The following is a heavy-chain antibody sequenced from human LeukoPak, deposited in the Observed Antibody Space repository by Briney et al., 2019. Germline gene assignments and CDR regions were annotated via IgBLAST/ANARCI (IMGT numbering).Heavy chain of an antibody. CDR2: VYYSGSA. D-gene: IGHD3-9*01. V-gene: IGHV4-39*02. J-gene: IGHJ4*02. CDR3: ARLQNLRYFDPLDS. CDR1: GGSISSSSYY. Sequence: SEALSLTCTVSGGSISSSSYYWGWIRQSPGKGLEWIGSVYYSGSAYYNPSLKSRVTISVDTSSKHFSLKVNSVTAADTAVYYCARLQNLRYFDPLDSWGQGTLVTVSS.